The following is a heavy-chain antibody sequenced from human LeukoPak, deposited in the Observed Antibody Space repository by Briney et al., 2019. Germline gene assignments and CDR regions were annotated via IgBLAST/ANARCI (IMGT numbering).Heavy chain of an antibody. Sequence: QAPGQXXXWMGWINPNSGGTNYAQKFQGRVTMTRDTSISTAYMELSRLRSDDTAVYYCARTDRAVYFDYWGQGTLVTVSS. CDR3: ARTDRAVYFDY. CDR2: INPNSGGT. V-gene: IGHV1-2*02. J-gene: IGHJ4*02. D-gene: IGHD1-26*01.